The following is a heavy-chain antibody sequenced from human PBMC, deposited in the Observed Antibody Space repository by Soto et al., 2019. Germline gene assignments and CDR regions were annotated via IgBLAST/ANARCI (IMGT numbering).Heavy chain of an antibody. CDR3: ARQRTSVVTQAYFDS. D-gene: IGHD2-21*02. J-gene: IGHJ4*02. CDR2: IYYSGST. Sequence: SETLSLTCTVTGDSVNNRSYYWGWIRQPPGKGLEWIGSIYYSGSTYNNPSLKSRVSMSVDTSKNQFSLRLRSVTAADTALYYCARQRTSVVTQAYFDSWGQGSLVTVSS. CDR1: GDSVNNRSYY. V-gene: IGHV4-39*01.